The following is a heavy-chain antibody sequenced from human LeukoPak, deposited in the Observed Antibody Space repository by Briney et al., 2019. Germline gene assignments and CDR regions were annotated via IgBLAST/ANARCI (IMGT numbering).Heavy chain of an antibody. J-gene: IGHJ6*02. CDR1: GYTFTSYY. CDR3: ARVGYCSSTSCFVPARYYYYYGMDV. V-gene: IGHV1-46*01. CDR2: INPSGGST. Sequence: GASVKVSCKASGYTFTSYYMHWVRQAPGQGLEWMGIINPSGGSTSYAQKFQGRVTMTRDTSTSTVYMELSSLRSEDTAVYYCARVGYCSSTSCFVPARYYYYYGMDVWGQGTTVAVSS. D-gene: IGHD2-2*01.